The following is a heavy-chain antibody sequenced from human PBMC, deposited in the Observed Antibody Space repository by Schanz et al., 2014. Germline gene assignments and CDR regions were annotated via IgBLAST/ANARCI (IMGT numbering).Heavy chain of an antibody. CDR1: GYTLTHYA. CDR3: ARGGVEMATIRDAFDL. V-gene: IGHV1-69*09. D-gene: IGHD5-12*01. Sequence: QVQLVESGSELKKPGASVKVSCKASGYTLTHYAMNWVRQAPGQGLEWMGRNIHVLGVTNYAQKFQGRLTITVDQSKTTAFMELSSLTSEDTALYYCARGGVEMATIRDAFDLWGQGTMVTVS. CDR2: NIHVLGVT. J-gene: IGHJ3*01.